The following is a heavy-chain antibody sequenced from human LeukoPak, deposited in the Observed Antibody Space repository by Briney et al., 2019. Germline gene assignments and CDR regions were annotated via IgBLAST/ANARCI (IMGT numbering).Heavy chain of an antibody. Sequence: PSETLSLTCTVSGGSISSSSYYWGWIRQPPGKGLEWIGSIYYSGSTYYNPSLKSRVTISVDTSKNQFSLKLSSVTAADTAVYYCARGDCGRSSCYTWARFDPWGQGTLVTVSS. V-gene: IGHV4-39*01. CDR3: ARGDCGRSSCYTWARFDP. CDR2: IYYSGST. D-gene: IGHD2-2*02. CDR1: GGSISSSSYY. J-gene: IGHJ5*02.